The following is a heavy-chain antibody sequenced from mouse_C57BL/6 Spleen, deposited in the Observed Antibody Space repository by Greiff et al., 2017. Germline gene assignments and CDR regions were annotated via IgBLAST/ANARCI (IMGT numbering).Heavy chain of an antibody. CDR2: IDPSDSYT. V-gene: IGHV1-69*01. CDR1: GYTFTSYW. Sequence: QVQLQQPGAELVMPGASVKLSCKASGYTFTSYWMHWVKQRPGQGLAWIGEIDPSDSYTNYNQKFKGKSTLTVDKSSSTAYMQLSSLTSEDSAVXYCARRPSTVVATGAMDYWGQGTSVTVSS. D-gene: IGHD1-1*01. J-gene: IGHJ4*01. CDR3: ARRPSTVVATGAMDY.